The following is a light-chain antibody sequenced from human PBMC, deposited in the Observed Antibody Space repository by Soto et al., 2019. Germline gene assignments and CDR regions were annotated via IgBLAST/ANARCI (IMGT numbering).Light chain of an antibody. J-gene: IGKJ1*01. CDR1: QSVSSY. CDR2: DAS. CDR3: QQRSKWRT. Sequence: TLSCRASQSVSSYLAWYQQKPGQAPRLLIYDASKRATGIPARFSGSGFGTDCTLTISSLEPEDFAVYYCQQRSKWRTFXQGTKVDIK. V-gene: IGKV3-11*01.